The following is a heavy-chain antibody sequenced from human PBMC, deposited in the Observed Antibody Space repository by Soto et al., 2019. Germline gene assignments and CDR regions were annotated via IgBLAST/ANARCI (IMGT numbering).Heavy chain of an antibody. D-gene: IGHD4-17*01. CDR1: GFTFSSYG. Sequence: GGSLRLSCAACGFTFSSYGIHWVRQAPCKGPEWVALIWYDGSNKYYADSVKGRFTISRDNSKNTLYLQLNSLRAEETAVYYGARDDGVFNYGRNYGYFDYWGQRSLVA. CDR2: IWYDGSNK. V-gene: IGHV3-33*01. J-gene: IGHJ4*01. CDR3: ARDDGVFNYGRNYGYFDY.